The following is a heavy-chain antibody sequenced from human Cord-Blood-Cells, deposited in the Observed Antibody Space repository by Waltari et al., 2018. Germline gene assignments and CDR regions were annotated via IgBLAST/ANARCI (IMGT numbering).Heavy chain of an antibody. Sequence: QVQLVQSGAEVTKPGASVKVSCKVSGYNPTALSMHWVRQAPGHGFEWMGGFDPEDGETIYAQKFQGRVTMTEDTATDTAYMELSSLRSEDTAVYYCATLSIAARPDYYYYYMDVWGKGTTVTVSS. CDR2: FDPEDGET. CDR3: ATLSIAARPDYYYYYMDV. CDR1: GYNPTALS. D-gene: IGHD6-6*01. J-gene: IGHJ6*03. V-gene: IGHV1-24*01.